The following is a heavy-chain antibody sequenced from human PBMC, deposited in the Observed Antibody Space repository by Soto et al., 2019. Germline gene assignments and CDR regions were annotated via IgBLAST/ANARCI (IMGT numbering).Heavy chain of an antibody. V-gene: IGHV1-18*01. Sequence: QVQLVQSGAEVKKPGASVKVSCKASGYTFTSYGISWVRQAPGQGLEWMGWISAYNGNTNYAQKLQGRVTMTTDTSTSTAYRELRSLISDDTAVYYGARDSGYGDYEAFVDVWGQGTTVTVSS. CDR2: ISAYNGNT. J-gene: IGHJ6*02. D-gene: IGHD4-17*01. CDR3: ARDSGYGDYEAFVDV. CDR1: GYTFTSYG.